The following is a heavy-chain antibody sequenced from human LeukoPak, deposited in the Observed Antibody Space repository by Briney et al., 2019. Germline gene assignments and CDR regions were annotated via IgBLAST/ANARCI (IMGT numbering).Heavy chain of an antibody. CDR2: INAGNGNT. Sequence: GGSLRLSCAASGYTFTSYAMHWVRQAPGQRLEWMGWINAGNGNTKYSQKFQGRVTITRDTSASTAYMELSSLRSEDTAVYYCARVDEREIDYWGQGTLVTVSS. CDR1: GYTFTSYA. J-gene: IGHJ4*02. D-gene: IGHD1-26*01. CDR3: ARVDEREIDY. V-gene: IGHV1-3*01.